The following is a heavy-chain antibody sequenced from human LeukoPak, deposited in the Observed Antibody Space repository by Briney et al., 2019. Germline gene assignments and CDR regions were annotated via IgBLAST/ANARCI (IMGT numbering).Heavy chain of an antibody. J-gene: IGHJ4*02. CDR2: IYYSGST. D-gene: IGHD6-13*01. CDR1: GDSISGFY. CDR3: ARGVIAAAGRTFDY. Sequence: SETLSLTCTVSGDSISGFYWSWIRQPPGKGLEWIGYIYYSGSTDYNPSLKSRLTISVDTSKNQFSLRLSSVTAADTAVYYCARGVIAAAGRTFDYWGQGTLVTVPS. V-gene: IGHV4-59*01.